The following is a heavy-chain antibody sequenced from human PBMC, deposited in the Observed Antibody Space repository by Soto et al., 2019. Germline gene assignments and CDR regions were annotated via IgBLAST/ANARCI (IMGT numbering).Heavy chain of an antibody. V-gene: IGHV1-24*01. CDR2: FDPEDGET. Sequence: ASVQVSCKVSGYTLTELSMHWVRQAPGKGLEWMGGFDPEDGETIYAQKFQGRVTMTEDTSTDTAYMELSSLRSEDTAVYYCATDPGYYGSGSYYNFDYWGQGTLVTVSS. J-gene: IGHJ4*02. CDR3: ATDPGYYGSGSYYNFDY. D-gene: IGHD3-10*01. CDR1: GYTLTELS.